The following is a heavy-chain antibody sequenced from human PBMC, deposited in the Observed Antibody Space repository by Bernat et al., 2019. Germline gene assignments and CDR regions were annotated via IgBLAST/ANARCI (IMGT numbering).Heavy chain of an antibody. Sequence: QLQLQESGPGLVKPSETLSLTCTVSGGSISSSSYYWGWIRQPPGKGLEWIGSIYYSGSTYYNPSLKSRVTISVDTSKNQFSLKLSSVTAADTAVYYCARLTHSYGYLGVVYYFDYWGQGTLVTVSS. CDR2: IYYSGST. V-gene: IGHV4-39*01. CDR1: GGSISSSSYY. D-gene: IGHD5-18*01. CDR3: ARLTHSYGYLGVVYYFDY. J-gene: IGHJ4*02.